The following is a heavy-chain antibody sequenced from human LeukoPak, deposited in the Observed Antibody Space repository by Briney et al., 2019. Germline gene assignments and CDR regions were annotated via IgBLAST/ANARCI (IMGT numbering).Heavy chain of an antibody. V-gene: IGHV3-53*04. CDR3: ARESTPLRGAFDP. J-gene: IGHJ5*02. CDR1: GFTVRNNH. D-gene: IGHD5-24*01. CDR2: IDSRDST. Sequence: GGSLRLSCAASGFTVRNNHMSWVRQAPGKGLEWVSVIDSRDSTYHADFVKGRFTISRHTSKNTLYLQMNSLRAEDTAVYYCARESTPLRGAFDPWGPGTLVTVSS.